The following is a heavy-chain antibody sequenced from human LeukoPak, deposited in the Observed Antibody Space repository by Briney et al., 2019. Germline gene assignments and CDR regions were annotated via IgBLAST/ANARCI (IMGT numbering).Heavy chain of an antibody. J-gene: IGHJ6*03. CDR3: AGEIAARYTTNYYMDV. CDR2: ISAYNGNT. V-gene: IGHV1-18*01. CDR1: GYTFTSYG. Sequence: GASVKLSCKASGYTFTSYGISWVRQAPGQGLEWMGWISAYNGNTNYAQKLQGRVTMTTYTSTSTAYMELRSLRADDTAVYYCAGEIAARYTTNYYMDVWGKGTTVTVSS. D-gene: IGHD6-6*01.